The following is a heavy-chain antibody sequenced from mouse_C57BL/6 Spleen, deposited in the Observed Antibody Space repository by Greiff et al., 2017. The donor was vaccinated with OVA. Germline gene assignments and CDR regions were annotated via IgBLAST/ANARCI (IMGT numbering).Heavy chain of an antibody. CDR2: IDPSDSET. V-gene: IGHV1-52*01. J-gene: IGHJ4*01. D-gene: IGHD2-10*02. CDR3: ASYGNYAMDY. Sequence: QVQLQQPGAELVRPGSSVKLSCKASGYTFTSYWMHWVQQRPIQGLEWIGNIDPSDSETHYNQKFKDKATLTVDKSSSTAYMQLSSLTSEDSAVYYCASYGNYAMDYWGQGTSVTVSS. CDR1: GYTFTSYW.